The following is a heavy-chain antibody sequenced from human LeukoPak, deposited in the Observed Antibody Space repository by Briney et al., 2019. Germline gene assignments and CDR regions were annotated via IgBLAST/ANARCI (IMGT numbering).Heavy chain of an antibody. V-gene: IGHV1-2*02. CDR2: INPNSGGT. CDR1: GYTFTGYY. J-gene: IGHJ5*02. Sequence: ASVKVSCKASGYTFTGYYIHWVRQAPGQGLEWMGWINPNSGGTNYAQKFQDRVTMTRDTSISTAYMELSRLTSDDTATYYCARDLFSSGPSGWFDPWGQGTLVTVSS. D-gene: IGHD2/OR15-2a*01. CDR3: ARDLFSSGPSGWFDP.